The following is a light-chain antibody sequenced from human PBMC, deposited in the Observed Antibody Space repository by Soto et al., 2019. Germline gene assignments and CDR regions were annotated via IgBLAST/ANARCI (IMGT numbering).Light chain of an antibody. J-gene: IGLJ1*01. CDR1: SSDVGRYNY. CDR3: SSYATGSTAYV. Sequence: QSVLTQPASVSGSRGQSITISCTGTSSDVGRYNYVSWYQQYPGKAPKLMISEVSNRPSGVPNRFSGSKSGNTASLTISGLQAEDEADYYCSSYATGSTAYVFGVGTKVTVL. CDR2: EVS. V-gene: IGLV2-14*01.